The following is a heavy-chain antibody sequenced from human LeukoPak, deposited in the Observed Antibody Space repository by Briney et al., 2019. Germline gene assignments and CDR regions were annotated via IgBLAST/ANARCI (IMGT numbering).Heavy chain of an antibody. J-gene: IGHJ4*02. D-gene: IGHD1-14*01. Sequence: GGSLRLSCAASGFSFSSYYVNWVRQAPGKGLEWVSCISSSSTYIFYADSVRGRFAISRDNAKNSLYLQMNSLRADDTAVYYCVRENHGSFDYWGQGSLVTVSS. CDR1: GFSFSSYY. V-gene: IGHV3-21*01. CDR2: ISSSSTYI. CDR3: VRENHGSFDY.